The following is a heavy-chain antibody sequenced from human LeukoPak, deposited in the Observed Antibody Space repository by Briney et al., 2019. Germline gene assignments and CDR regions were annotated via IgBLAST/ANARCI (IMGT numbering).Heavy chain of an antibody. CDR3: ARENSGGWYYFDY. CDR1: GYTFTNYY. CDR2: INPSSGST. V-gene: IGHV1-46*01. D-gene: IGHD2-15*01. J-gene: IGHJ4*02. Sequence: ASVKVSCKASGYTFTNYYMHWVRQAPGHGLEWMGIINPSSGSTTYAQQFQGRVTMTRDTSTSTVVMELSSLRSEDTAVFFCARENSGGWYYFDYWGQGTLVTVSS.